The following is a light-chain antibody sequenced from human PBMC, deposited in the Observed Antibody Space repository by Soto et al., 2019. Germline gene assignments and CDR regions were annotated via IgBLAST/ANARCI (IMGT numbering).Light chain of an antibody. J-gene: IGKJ2*01. CDR2: GAS. V-gene: IGKV3-20*01. CDR3: QHYGRSAYT. Sequence: EIVLTQSPGTPSLSPGERATLSCRASQSVSSNYVAWYQQKPGQAPRLLIYGASSRATGIPDRFSGSGSGTDFTLTISRLEPEDFAVYYCQHYGRSAYTFGQGTTLEIK. CDR1: QSVSSNY.